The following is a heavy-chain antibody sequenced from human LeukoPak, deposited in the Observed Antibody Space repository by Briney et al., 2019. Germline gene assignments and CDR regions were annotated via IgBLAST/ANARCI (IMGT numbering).Heavy chain of an antibody. Sequence: ASVKVSCKASGYTFTGYYMHWVRQAPGQGLEWMGWINPNSGGTKYAQKFQGRVAMTRDTSISTAYMELSRLRSDDTAVCYCARTLAEYSSSSTYTYWGQGTLVTVSS. CDR2: INPNSGGT. CDR3: ARTLAEYSSSSTYTY. J-gene: IGHJ4*02. D-gene: IGHD6-6*01. V-gene: IGHV1-2*02. CDR1: GYTFTGYY.